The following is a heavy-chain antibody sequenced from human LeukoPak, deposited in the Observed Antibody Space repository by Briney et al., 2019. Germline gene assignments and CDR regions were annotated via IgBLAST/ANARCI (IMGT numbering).Heavy chain of an antibody. V-gene: IGHV4-34*01. D-gene: IGHD1-1*01. J-gene: IGHJ1*01. CDR3: ARGSPKHDS. CDR2: IDDNGNI. Sequence: SETLSLTCAVYGGSFSGYNWNWIRQPPEKGLEWIGEIDDNGNIRYNPSLKSRLTISTDTSKNQFSLKLTSVTAADTAVYYCARGSPKHDSWGQGTPVTVSP. CDR1: GGSFSGYN.